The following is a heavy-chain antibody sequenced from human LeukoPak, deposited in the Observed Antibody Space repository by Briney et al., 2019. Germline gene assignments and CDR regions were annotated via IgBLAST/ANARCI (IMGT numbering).Heavy chain of an antibody. D-gene: IGHD1-1*01. V-gene: IGHV3-23*01. CDR2: IIGSGGST. CDR1: GFTFNNYA. CDR3: ARGNAHAFDI. J-gene: IGHJ3*02. Sequence: GGSLRLSCAASGFTFNNYAMTWVRQAPGKGLEWVSTIIGSGGSTYYADSVKGRFTISRDNAENTLYLQMNSLRAEDTAVYFCARGNAHAFDIWGQGTMVTVSS.